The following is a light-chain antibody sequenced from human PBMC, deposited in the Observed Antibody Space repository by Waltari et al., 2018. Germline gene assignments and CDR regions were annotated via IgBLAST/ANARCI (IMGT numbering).Light chain of an antibody. Sequence: VLTQSPATLSLSPGETATLSCKASQSVSSYVAWYQQRPGQAPRLLIFDASKRAPGIPARFSGTGAATDFTLTISSLQPEDFGVYYCQSRLDWLTFGGGTTWDIK. CDR1: QSVSSY. CDR2: DAS. J-gene: IGKJ4*01. V-gene: IGKV3-11*01. CDR3: QSRLDWLT.